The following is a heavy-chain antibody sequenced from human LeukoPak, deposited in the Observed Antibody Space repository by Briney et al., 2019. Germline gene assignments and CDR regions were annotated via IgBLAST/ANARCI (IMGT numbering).Heavy chain of an antibody. J-gene: IGHJ3*02. CDR1: GFTFSTYS. Sequence: GGSLRLSCAASGFTFSTYSMNWARQAPGKGLEWVSYISSSSSSIYYADSVKGRFTISRDNAKKSLYLQMDSLRAEDTAVYYCARDACFPFDIWGQGTMVTVSS. CDR3: ARDACFPFDI. CDR2: ISSSSSSI. V-gene: IGHV3-48*01.